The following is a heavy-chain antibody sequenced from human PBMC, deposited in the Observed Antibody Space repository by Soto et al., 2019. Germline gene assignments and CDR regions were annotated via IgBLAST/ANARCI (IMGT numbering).Heavy chain of an antibody. D-gene: IGHD5-12*01. J-gene: IGHJ5*02. Sequence: QVQLVQSGAEVKKPGASVKVSCKASGYTFTSYGISWVRQAPGQGLEWMGWISAYNGNTNYAQKVQGRVTMTTDTSRSTAERELRSLRSDDTAVYYCARGLKYSGYDFPPLGGWFDPWGQGPLVTVSS. CDR2: ISAYNGNT. CDR1: GYTFTSYG. V-gene: IGHV1-18*01. CDR3: ARGLKYSGYDFPPLGGWFDP.